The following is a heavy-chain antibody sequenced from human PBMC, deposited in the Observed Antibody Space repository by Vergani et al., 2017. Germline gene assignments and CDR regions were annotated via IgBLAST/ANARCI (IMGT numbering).Heavy chain of an antibody. V-gene: IGHV4-39*07. CDR3: ARSAXCCGDCYSNYYYYYMDV. CDR1: GGSISSGSYY. J-gene: IGHJ6*03. Sequence: QLQESGPGLVKPSETLSLTCTVSGGSISSGSYYWGWIRQPPGKGLEWIGNMYYSGSSYYNPSLKSRVTISVDTSKNQFSLKLNSVTAADTAVYYCARSAXCCGDCYSNYYYYYMDVWGKGASVTVSS. CDR2: MYYSGSS. D-gene: IGHD2-21*01.